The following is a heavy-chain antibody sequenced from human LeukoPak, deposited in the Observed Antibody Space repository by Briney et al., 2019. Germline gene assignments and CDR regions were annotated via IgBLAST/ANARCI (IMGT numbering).Heavy chain of an antibody. CDR2: FDYSGST. D-gene: IGHD6-13*01. V-gene: IGHV4-39*01. CDR3: ARHGSAGTA. J-gene: IGHJ5*02. Sequence: SETLSLPCTVSGGSIRGTSYYWGWIRQPPGKGLEWIGSFDYSGSTYYNASLNSRVTISIDTANKQFSLKQTTVIAADTAVYYCARHGSAGTAWGQGTQVTVSS. CDR1: GGSIRGTSYY.